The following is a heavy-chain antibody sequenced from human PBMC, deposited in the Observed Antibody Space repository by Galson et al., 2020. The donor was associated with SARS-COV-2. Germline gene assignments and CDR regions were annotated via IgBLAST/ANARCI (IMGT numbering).Heavy chain of an antibody. CDR2: IHSSGNT. D-gene: IGHD4-17*01. Sequence: SETLSPTCTVSGDSISSDDFYWSWIRQTPGTGLEWIGDIHSSGNTYYNPSLMSRGTISVDTSKNQFSLRLSSVTATDTAVYFCARTSSTATREYYFDYWGQGTLVSVS. J-gene: IGHJ4*02. CDR3: ARTSSTATREYYFDY. CDR1: GDSISSDDFY. V-gene: IGHV4-30-4*01.